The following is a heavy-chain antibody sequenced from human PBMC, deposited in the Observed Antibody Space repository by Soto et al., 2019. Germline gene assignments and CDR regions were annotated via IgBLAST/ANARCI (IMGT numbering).Heavy chain of an antibody. V-gene: IGHV3-7*01. CDR3: ARLESRIVVVPAAHWYFDL. CDR1: GFTFSSYW. D-gene: IGHD2-2*01. CDR2: IKQDGSEK. J-gene: IGHJ2*01. Sequence: GGSLRLSCAASGFTFSSYWMSWVRQAPGKGLEWVANIKQDGSEKYYVDSVKGRFTISRDNAKNSLYLQMSSLRAENTAVYYWARLESRIVVVPAAHWYFDLWGRGTLVTVSS.